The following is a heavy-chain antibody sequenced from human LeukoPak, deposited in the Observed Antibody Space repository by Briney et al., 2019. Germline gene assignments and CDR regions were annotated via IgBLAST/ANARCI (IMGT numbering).Heavy chain of an antibody. Sequence: GESLKISCKGSGYSFTNYWIGWVRQMPGKGLEWMGIIYPGDSDTRYSPVFQGQVTISADKSISTAYLRWSSLNASDSAMYYCARRSHFDRPDFWGQGTLVTVSS. CDR2: IYPGDSDT. J-gene: IGHJ4*02. CDR3: ARRSHFDRPDF. V-gene: IGHV5-51*01. CDR1: GYSFTNYW. D-gene: IGHD3-22*01.